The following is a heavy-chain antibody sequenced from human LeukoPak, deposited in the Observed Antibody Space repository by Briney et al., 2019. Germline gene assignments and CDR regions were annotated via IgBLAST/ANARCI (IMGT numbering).Heavy chain of an antibody. CDR3: ARGPIIDIVVIPAAADYYHMDV. CDR2: ISAYNGNT. Sequence: GASVKVSCKASGYTLTSYGISWVRQAPGQGLEWMGWISAYNGNTRYAQKLQGGVTMTTDSSTSTAYMELRSLRSDDTAVYYCARGPIIDIVVIPAAADYYHMDVWGKGTTVTVSS. V-gene: IGHV1-18*01. D-gene: IGHD2-2*01. CDR1: GYTLTSYG. J-gene: IGHJ6*03.